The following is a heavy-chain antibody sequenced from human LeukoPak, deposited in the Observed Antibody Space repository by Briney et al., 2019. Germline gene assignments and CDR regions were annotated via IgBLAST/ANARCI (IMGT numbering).Heavy chain of an antibody. D-gene: IGHD1-7*01. CDR3: ARARKSSQTTVFDY. Sequence: SETLSLTCAVYGGSFSGYYWSWIRQPPGKGLEWIGEINHSGSTNYNPSLKSRATISVDTSKNQFSLKLSSVTAADTAVYYCARARKSSQTTVFDYWGQGTLVTVSS. J-gene: IGHJ4*02. V-gene: IGHV4-34*01. CDR2: INHSGST. CDR1: GGSFSGYY.